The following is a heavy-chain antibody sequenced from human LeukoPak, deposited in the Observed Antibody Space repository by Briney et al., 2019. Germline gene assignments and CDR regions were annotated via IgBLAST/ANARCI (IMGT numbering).Heavy chain of an antibody. CDR1: GYTFTGYY. J-gene: IGHJ5*02. D-gene: IGHD3-22*01. Sequence: ASVKVSCKASGYTFTGYYMHWVRQAPGQGLEWMGWINPNSGGTNYSQKFQGRVTMTRDTAISTAYMELSRLRSDDTAVYYCARNYYDSSGYYFWFDPWGQGTLVTVSS. CDR3: ARNYYDSSGYYFWFDP. V-gene: IGHV1-2*02. CDR2: INPNSGGT.